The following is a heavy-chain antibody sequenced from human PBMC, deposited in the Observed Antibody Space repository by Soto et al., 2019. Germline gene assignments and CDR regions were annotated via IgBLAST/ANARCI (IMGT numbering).Heavy chain of an antibody. V-gene: IGHV1-69*13. CDR1: GGTFSSYA. J-gene: IGHJ6*02. CDR2: IIPIFGTA. CDR3: ARTVVVAATPRGYYHYGMDV. D-gene: IGHD2-15*01. Sequence: SVKLSCKASGGTFSSYAISWARQAPGQGLEWMGGIIPIFGTANYAQKFQGRVTITADESTSTAYMELSSLRSEDTAVYYCARTVVVAATPRGYYHYGMDVWGQGTTVTVSS.